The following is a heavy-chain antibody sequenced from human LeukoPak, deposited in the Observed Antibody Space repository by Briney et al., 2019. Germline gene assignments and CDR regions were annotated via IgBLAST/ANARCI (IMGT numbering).Heavy chain of an antibody. J-gene: IGHJ4*02. CDR2: VSDDGGTV. Sequence: GGSLRLSCVASGLTFSRYGMPWVRQAPGKGLEWVAVVSDDGGTVYYAESVKGRFTIARDNSKNTVYLQMNSLRADDTAVFYCTKEAATGSRYSFDYWGQGTLVTVSS. V-gene: IGHV3-30*18. CDR1: GLTFSRYG. D-gene: IGHD1-1*01. CDR3: TKEAATGSRYSFDY.